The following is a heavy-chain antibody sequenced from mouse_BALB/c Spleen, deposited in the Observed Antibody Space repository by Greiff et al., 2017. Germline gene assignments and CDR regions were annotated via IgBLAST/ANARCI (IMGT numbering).Heavy chain of an antibody. Sequence: QVQLQQSGAELVRPGASVKLSCKASGYTFTSYWMQWVKQRPGQGLEWIGAIYPGDGDTRYTQKFKGKATLTADKSSSTAYMQLSSLASEDSAVYYGAREGWLRGFDYWGQGTTLTVSS. CDR3: AREGWLRGFDY. CDR2: IYPGDGDT. D-gene: IGHD2-2*01. CDR1: GYTFTSYW. J-gene: IGHJ2*01. V-gene: IGHV1-87*01.